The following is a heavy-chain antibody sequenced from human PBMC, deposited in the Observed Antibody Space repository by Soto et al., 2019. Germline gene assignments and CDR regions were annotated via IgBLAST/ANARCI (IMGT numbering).Heavy chain of an antibody. V-gene: IGHV4-59*08. D-gene: IGHD2-2*01. CDR2: IYYSGST. CDR1: GGSISSYY. Sequence: QVQLQESGPGLVKPSETLSLTCTVSGGSISSYYWSWIRQPPGKGLEWIGYIYYSGSTNYNPSLKSRVTISVDTSKNQFSLKLSSVTASDTAVYYCARHLRDIVVVPAASSGWDIWGQGTMVTVSS. J-gene: IGHJ3*02. CDR3: ARHLRDIVVVPAASSGWDI.